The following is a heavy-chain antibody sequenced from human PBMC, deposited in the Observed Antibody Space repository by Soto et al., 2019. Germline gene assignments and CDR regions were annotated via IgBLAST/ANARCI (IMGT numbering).Heavy chain of an antibody. CDR3: ARDQGLRYYDYVWGSYRPSYYYGMDV. CDR2: IYYSGST. Sequence: PSETLSLTCTVSGGSISSGDYYWSWIRQPPGKGLEWIGYIYYSGSTYYNPSLKSRVTISVDTSKNQFSLKLSSVTAADTAVYYCARDQGLRYYDYVWGSYRPSYYYGMDVWGQGTTVTVS. D-gene: IGHD3-16*02. J-gene: IGHJ6*02. CDR1: GGSISSGDYY. V-gene: IGHV4-30-4*01.